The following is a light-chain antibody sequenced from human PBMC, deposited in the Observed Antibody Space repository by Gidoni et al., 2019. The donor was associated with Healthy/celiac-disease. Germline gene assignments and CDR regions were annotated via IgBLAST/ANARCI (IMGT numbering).Light chain of an antibody. CDR3: QQYGSSLPWT. CDR2: GAS. J-gene: IGKJ1*01. CDR1: QSVSSSY. Sequence: EIVLTQSPCTLPLSPGERATLSCRASQSVSSSYLAWYQQKPGQAPRLLIYGASSRATGIPDRFSGSGSGTDFTLTISRLEPGDFAVYYCQQYGSSLPWTFGQGTKVEIK. V-gene: IGKV3-20*01.